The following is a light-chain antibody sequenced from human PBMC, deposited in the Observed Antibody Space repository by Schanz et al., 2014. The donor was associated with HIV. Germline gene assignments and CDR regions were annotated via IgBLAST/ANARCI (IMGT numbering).Light chain of an antibody. CDR1: GSSIGSNS. CDR3: SSYAGSKNLVV. CDR2: SSN. J-gene: IGLJ2*01. Sequence: QSVLTQSPSASGTPGQRVTISCSGSGSSIGSNSVNWYQQLPGTAPKLLIYSSNQRPSGVPDRFSGSKSGSTASLTVSGLQAEDEADYYCSSYAGSKNLVVFGGGTKLTVL. V-gene: IGLV1-44*01.